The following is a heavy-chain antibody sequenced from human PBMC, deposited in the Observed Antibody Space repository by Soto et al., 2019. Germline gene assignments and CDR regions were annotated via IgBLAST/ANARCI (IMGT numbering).Heavy chain of an antibody. CDR3: AKIGPHYEDY. CDR1: GFTFSRYV. CDR2: ISTSGGTP. V-gene: IGHV3-23*01. J-gene: IGHJ4*02. D-gene: IGHD3-3*01. Sequence: GGSLRLSCAASGFTFSRYVMTWVRQAPGKGLEWVSAISTSGGTPYYADSVKGRFTISRDNSKNTLYLQISRLRAEDTAMYYCAKIGPHYEDYWGQGTLVTVSS.